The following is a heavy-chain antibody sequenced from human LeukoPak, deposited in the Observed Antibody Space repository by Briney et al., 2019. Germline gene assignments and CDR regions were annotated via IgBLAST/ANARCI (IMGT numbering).Heavy chain of an antibody. CDR2: VNPNSGGT. Sequence: GASVKVSCKASGYTFTGYYMHWVRQAPGQGLEWMGWVNPNSGGTNYAQKFQGRVTMTRDTSISTAYMELSRLRSDDTAVYYCAGEYCSGGSCYSHWFDPWGQGTLVTVSS. V-gene: IGHV1-2*02. CDR3: AGEYCSGGSCYSHWFDP. D-gene: IGHD2-15*01. J-gene: IGHJ5*02. CDR1: GYTFTGYY.